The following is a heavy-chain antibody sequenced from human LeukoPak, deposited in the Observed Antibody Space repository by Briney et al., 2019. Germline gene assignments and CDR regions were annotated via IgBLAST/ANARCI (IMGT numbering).Heavy chain of an antibody. J-gene: IGHJ6*03. Sequence: PSETLSLTCTVSGGSISSSSYYWGWIRQPPGKGLEWIGSIYYSGSTYYNPSLKSRVTISVDTSKNQFSLKLSSVTAADTAVYYCARGVFWSGYYISGLRYYYYMDVWGKGTTVTVSS. CDR1: GGSISSSSYY. D-gene: IGHD3-3*01. CDR3: ARGVFWSGYYISGLRYYYYMDV. V-gene: IGHV4-39*01. CDR2: IYYSGST.